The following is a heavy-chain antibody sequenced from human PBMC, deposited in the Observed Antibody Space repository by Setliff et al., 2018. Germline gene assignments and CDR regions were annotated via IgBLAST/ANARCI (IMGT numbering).Heavy chain of an antibody. CDR2: IWDDGGNK. V-gene: IGHV3-33*08. CDR1: GFTSSTYR. CDR3: ARGYCSGGRCYGTAWAY. J-gene: IGHJ4*02. Sequence: LRLSCAASGFTSSTYRMHWVRQAPGKGLEWVAVIWDDGGNKYHADSVKGRFTISRDNSKNTLYLQMNSLRPEETAVYYCARGYCSGGRCYGTAWAYWGPGTLVTVSS. D-gene: IGHD2-15*01.